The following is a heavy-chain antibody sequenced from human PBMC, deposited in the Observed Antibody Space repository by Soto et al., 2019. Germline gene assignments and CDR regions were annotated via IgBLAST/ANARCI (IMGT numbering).Heavy chain of an antibody. Sequence: GGSLRLSCAASGFTFSSYAMHWVRQAPGKGLEWVAVISYDGSNKYYADSVKGRFTISRDNSKNTLYLQMNSLRAEDTAVYYCARDYGSGKDYYGMDVWGQGTTVTVSS. CDR1: GFTFSSYA. D-gene: IGHD3-10*01. V-gene: IGHV3-30-3*01. CDR2: ISYDGSNK. CDR3: ARDYGSGKDYYGMDV. J-gene: IGHJ6*02.